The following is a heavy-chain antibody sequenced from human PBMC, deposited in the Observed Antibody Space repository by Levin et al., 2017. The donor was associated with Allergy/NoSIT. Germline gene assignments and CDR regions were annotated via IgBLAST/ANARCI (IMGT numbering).Heavy chain of an antibody. Sequence: WASVKVSCKASGYTFTSNDINWVRQATGQGLEWMGWMNPNSGNTGYAQQFQGRVTMTRNTAISTAYMELSSLRSEDTAVYYCARGLSGNPDYWGQGTLVTVSS. V-gene: IGHV1-8*01. D-gene: IGHD1-26*01. J-gene: IGHJ4*02. CDR2: MNPNSGNT. CDR1: GYTFTSND. CDR3: ARGLSGNPDY.